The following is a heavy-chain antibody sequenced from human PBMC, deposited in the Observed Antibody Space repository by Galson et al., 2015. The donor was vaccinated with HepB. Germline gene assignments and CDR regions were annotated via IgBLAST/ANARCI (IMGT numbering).Heavy chain of an antibody. J-gene: IGHJ4*02. V-gene: IGHV2-5*01. CDR3: AHRGMGASDFDY. D-gene: IGHD1-26*01. Sequence: PALVKPTQTLTLTCTISGFSLRTNGVGVGWIRQPPGEALEWLAAIYWNDIKRFSPSLQTRLTITKDASKNQGVITMNNTDPVDTVSYYCAHRGMGASDFDYSGQGILVTVSS. CDR1: GFSLRTNGVG. CDR2: IYWNDIK.